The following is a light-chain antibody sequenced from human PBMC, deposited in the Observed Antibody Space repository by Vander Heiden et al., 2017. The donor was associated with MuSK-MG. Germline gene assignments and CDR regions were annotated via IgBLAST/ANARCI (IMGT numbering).Light chain of an antibody. Sequence: DIQMTQSPSTLSAFVGDRVTITCRASQRISTWLAWYQQKSGKAPKLLIYQASTLENGVPSRFSGSGSGTEFTLTSSSRQPDDFGTYYCQQDTIYQTFGQGTTVEIK. J-gene: IGKJ1*01. CDR1: QRISTW. CDR2: QAS. CDR3: QQDTIYQT. V-gene: IGKV1-5*03.